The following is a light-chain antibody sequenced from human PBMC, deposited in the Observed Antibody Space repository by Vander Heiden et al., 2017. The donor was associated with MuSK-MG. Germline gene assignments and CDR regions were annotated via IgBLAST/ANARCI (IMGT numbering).Light chain of an antibody. J-gene: IGKJ4*01. CDR2: GAS. V-gene: IGKV3-20*01. CDR1: QSLSNSY. Sequence: EIVLTHSPGTLSLSPGERATLSCRASQSLSNSYLAWSQQKPGLAPRLLIYGASSRATGLPDRSRRSGSGTDFTLTISMLETVDLAVYYCQQYGSSPLLTFGGGTKVELK. CDR3: QQYGSSPLLT.